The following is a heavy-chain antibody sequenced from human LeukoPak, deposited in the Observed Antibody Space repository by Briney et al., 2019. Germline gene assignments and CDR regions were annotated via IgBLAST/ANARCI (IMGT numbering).Heavy chain of an antibody. CDR3: ARSSGWFLTD. Sequence: GGSLRLSCAAPGFILSTFWMTGVGQAPGRGLEWVANIKQDGSEKYYVDSVQGPFTISRDNAKNSLYLQMNSLRAEDTAVYYCARSSGWFLTDWGQGTMVTVSS. CDR2: IKQDGSEK. V-gene: IGHV3-7*01. D-gene: IGHD6-19*01. J-gene: IGHJ3*01. CDR1: GFILSTFW.